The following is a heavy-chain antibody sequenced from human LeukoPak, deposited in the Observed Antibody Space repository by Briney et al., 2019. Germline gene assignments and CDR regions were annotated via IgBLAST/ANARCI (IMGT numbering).Heavy chain of an antibody. V-gene: IGHV3-7*01. J-gene: IGHJ3*02. D-gene: IGHD6-13*01. CDR2: TRKEGSDI. CDR1: RFTFSTSW. CDR3: ARDTSPRIAAIYYDAFDI. Sequence: PGGSLRLSCAASRFTFSTSWMSWVRHAPGRGLEWVANTRKEGSDIHYVDSVKGRFTISRDNAKNSLYLEMSSLRGEDTALYYCARDTSPRIAAIYYDAFDIWGQGTMVTVSS.